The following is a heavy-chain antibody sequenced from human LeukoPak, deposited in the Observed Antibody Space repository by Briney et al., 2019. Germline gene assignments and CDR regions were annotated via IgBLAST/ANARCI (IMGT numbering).Heavy chain of an antibody. CDR1: GFTFSSYS. J-gene: IGHJ6*02. CDR2: ISSSSTI. D-gene: IGHD6-13*01. Sequence: PGGSLRLSCAASGFTFSSYSMNWVRQAPGKGLEWVSYISSSSTIYYADSVKGRFTISRDNAKNSLYLQMNSLRAEDTAVYYCAREGAAARSYYYYGMDVWGQGTTVTVSS. CDR3: AREGAAARSYYYYGMDV. V-gene: IGHV3-48*01.